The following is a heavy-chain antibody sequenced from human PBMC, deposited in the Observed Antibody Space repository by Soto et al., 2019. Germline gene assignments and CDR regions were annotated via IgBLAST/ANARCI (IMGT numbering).Heavy chain of an antibody. V-gene: IGHV3-23*01. CDR3: AKGTGASAGTYAFDI. Sequence: GGSLRLSCSASGFTFSSYAMSWVRQAPGKGLEWVSAIIGSGGSTYYADSVKVRFTISRDNSKNTQYLQMNSLRAEDTAAYYSAKGTGASAGTYAFDIWGQGNMATFAS. J-gene: IGHJ3*02. D-gene: IGHD6-13*01. CDR1: GFTFSSYA. CDR2: IIGSGGST.